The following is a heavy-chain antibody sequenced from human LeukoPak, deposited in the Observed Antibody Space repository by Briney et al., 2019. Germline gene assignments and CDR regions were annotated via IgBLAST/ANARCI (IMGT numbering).Heavy chain of an antibody. Sequence: GASVKVSCKASGYTFTSYYMHWVRQAPGQGLEWIGIINPSGGSTIYAQKFQGRVTMTRDTSTSTVYMELSSLRSEDTAVYYCARVVAPLGDYYYYYGMDVWGKGTAVTVSS. J-gene: IGHJ6*04. CDR1: GYTFTSYY. CDR3: ARVVAPLGDYYYYYGMDV. CDR2: INPSGGST. V-gene: IGHV1-46*01. D-gene: IGHD2-15*01.